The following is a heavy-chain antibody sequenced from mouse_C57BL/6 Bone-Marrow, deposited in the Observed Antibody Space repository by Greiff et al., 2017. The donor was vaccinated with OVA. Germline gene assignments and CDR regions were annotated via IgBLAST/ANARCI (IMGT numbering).Heavy chain of an antibody. D-gene: IGHD2-3*01. V-gene: IGHV1-18*01. J-gene: IGHJ1*03. CDR3: ARSGWLLLYWYFDV. CDR2: INPNNGGT. CDR1: GYTFPDYN. Sequence: EVQLQQSGPELVKPGASVKIPCKASGYTFPDYNMDWVKQSHGKSLEWIGAINPNNGGTIYNQKFKGKATLTVDKSSSTAYMELRSLTSEDTAVYYCARSGWLLLYWYFDVWGTGTTVTVSS.